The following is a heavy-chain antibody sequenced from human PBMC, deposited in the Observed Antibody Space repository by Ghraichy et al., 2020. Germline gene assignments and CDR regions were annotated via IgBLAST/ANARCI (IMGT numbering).Heavy chain of an antibody. Sequence: KVSCAASGFTFSGSAMHWVRQASGKGLEWVGRIRSKANSYATAYAASVKGRFTISRDDSKNTAYLQMNSLKTEDTAVYYCTSLYCSSTSCYPNWFDPWGQGTLVTVSS. CDR1: GFTFSGSA. J-gene: IGHJ5*02. CDR3: TSLYCSSTSCYPNWFDP. D-gene: IGHD2-2*01. CDR2: IRSKANSYAT. V-gene: IGHV3-73*01.